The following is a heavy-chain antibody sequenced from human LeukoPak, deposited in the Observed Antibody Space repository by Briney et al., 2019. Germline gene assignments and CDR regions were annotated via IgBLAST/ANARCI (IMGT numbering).Heavy chain of an antibody. Sequence: PGGSLRLSCASSGFTFSSYGMHWFRQAPGKGREWVAFIRYDESNKYYGDSVKGRFTISRDNSKNTLYLQMSSLSAEDTAVYYCAKDRNYNSPFDYWGQGTLVTVSS. CDR3: AKDRNYNSPFDY. D-gene: IGHD5-24*01. V-gene: IGHV3-30*02. CDR2: IRYDESNK. CDR1: GFTFSSYG. J-gene: IGHJ4*02.